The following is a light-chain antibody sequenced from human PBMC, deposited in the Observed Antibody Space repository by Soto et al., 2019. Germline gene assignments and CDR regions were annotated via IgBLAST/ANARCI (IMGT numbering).Light chain of an antibody. Sequence: DIQMTQSPSSLSASVGDRVTISCQASQDITNDLNWYQQKPGKAPKLLIYGAYNLETGVPSRFSGSGSGTDFTFTISSLQPEDFAAYYCQQYDNLPYTFGQGTKLEIK. CDR1: QDITND. J-gene: IGKJ2*01. V-gene: IGKV1-33*01. CDR2: GAY. CDR3: QQYDNLPYT.